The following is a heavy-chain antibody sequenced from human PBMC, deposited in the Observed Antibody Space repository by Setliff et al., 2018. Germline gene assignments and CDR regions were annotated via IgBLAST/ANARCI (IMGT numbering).Heavy chain of an antibody. CDR2: IYTSGST. J-gene: IGHJ6*03. V-gene: IGHV4-61*02. CDR1: GGSVSSGSYY. CDR3: ARGITYYYHMDL. Sequence: SETLSLTCTVSGGSVSSGSYYWSWIRQPAGKGLEWIGRIYTSGSTNYNPSLKSRVAISVDTSKNQFSLRLSSVTAADTAVYFCARGITYYYHMDLWGTGTTVTVS. D-gene: IGHD3-10*01.